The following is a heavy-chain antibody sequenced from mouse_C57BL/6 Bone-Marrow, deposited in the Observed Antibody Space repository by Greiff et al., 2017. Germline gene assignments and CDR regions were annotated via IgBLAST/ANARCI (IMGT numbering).Heavy chain of an antibody. V-gene: IGHV1-9*01. J-gene: IGHJ2*01. CDR1: GYTFTSYW. Sequence: QVQLQQSGAELVKPGASVKLSCKASGYTFTSYWMHWVKQRPGHGLEWIGEILPGSGSNNYNEKFKGKGTFTADTSSNTAYMQISSLTTEDSAIYYCARGGTVVAFDYWGQGTTLTVSS. CDR2: ILPGSGSN. CDR3: ARGGTVVAFDY. D-gene: IGHD1-1*01.